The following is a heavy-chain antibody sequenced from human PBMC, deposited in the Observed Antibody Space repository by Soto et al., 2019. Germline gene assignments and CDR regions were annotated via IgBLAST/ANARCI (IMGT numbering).Heavy chain of an antibody. CDR2: IYYSGST. J-gene: IGHJ4*02. D-gene: IGHD3-22*01. CDR3: ARTQVERYYYDSSGYATNFDY. Sequence: QVQLQESGPGLVKPSQTLSLTCTVSGGSISSGDYYWSWIRQPPGKGLEWIGYIYYSGSTYYNPSLKSRVTISVDTSQHQFSLKLSSVTAADTAVYYCARTQVERYYYDSSGYATNFDYWGQGTLVTVSS. V-gene: IGHV4-30-4*01. CDR1: GGSISSGDYY.